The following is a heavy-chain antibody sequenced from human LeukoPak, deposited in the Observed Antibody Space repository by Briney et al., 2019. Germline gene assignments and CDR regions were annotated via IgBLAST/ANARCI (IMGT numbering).Heavy chain of an antibody. D-gene: IGHD1-26*01. CDR1: GFTFSTYW. J-gene: IGHJ4*02. CDR2: IHPDGSST. Sequence: PGGSLRLSCAAFGFTFSTYWMHWVRQAPGKGLVWVSRIHPDGSSTNYADSVKGRFTISRDNAKNTLYLQMNSLRAEDTAVYYCARGFLAVVGSPPDYWGQGTLVTASA. CDR3: ARGFLAVVGSPPDY. V-gene: IGHV3-74*01.